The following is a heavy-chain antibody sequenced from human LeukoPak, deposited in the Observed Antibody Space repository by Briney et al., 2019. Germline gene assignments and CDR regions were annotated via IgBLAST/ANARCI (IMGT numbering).Heavy chain of an antibody. J-gene: IGHJ4*02. D-gene: IGHD1-20*01. CDR1: GFTFSSYE. CDR2: ISSSGSTR. CDR3: ARDFRGVTGTTLDY. V-gene: IGHV3-48*03. Sequence: PGGSLRLSCAASGFTFSSYEIHWVRQAPGKGLEWISHISSSGSTRYYADSVKGRFTISRDNAKNSLYLQMNSLRAEDTAVYYCARDFRGVTGTTLDYWGQGTLVTVSS.